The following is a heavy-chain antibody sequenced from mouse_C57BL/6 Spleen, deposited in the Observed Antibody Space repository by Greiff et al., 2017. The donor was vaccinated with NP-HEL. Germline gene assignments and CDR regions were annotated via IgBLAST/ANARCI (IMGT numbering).Heavy chain of an antibody. D-gene: IGHD1-1*01. CDR2: IDPETGGT. CDR3: TRFRGSSWYCGV. CDR1: GYTFTDYE. Sequence: QVQLQQSGAELVRPGASVTLSCKASGYTFTDYEMHWVKQTPVHGLEWIGAIDPETGGTAYNQKFKGKAILTADKSSSTAYMELRSLTSEDSAVYYSTRFRGSSWYCGVWGTETAVTVSS. V-gene: IGHV1-15*01. J-gene: IGHJ1*03.